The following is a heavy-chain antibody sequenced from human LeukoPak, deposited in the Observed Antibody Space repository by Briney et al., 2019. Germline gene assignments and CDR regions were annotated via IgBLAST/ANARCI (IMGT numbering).Heavy chain of an antibody. CDR3: AANYYDSSGYYYGAFDY. CDR1: GGSFSGYY. V-gene: IGHV4-34*01. CDR2: INHSGST. Sequence: SETLSLTCAVYGGSFSGYYWSWIRQPPGKGLEWIGEINHSGSTNYNPSLKSRVTISVDTSKNQFSLKLSSVTAADTAVYYCAANYYDSSGYYYGAFDYWGQGTLVTVSS. J-gene: IGHJ4*02. D-gene: IGHD3-22*01.